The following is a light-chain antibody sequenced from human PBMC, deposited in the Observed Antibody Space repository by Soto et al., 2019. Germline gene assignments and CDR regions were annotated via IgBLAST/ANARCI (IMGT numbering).Light chain of an antibody. J-gene: IGKJ1*01. CDR3: QKYNNWPRT. Sequence: EMALTQSPGTLSLSPGECATLSCRASQSVRSNLAWYQQRPGQAPRLLIYAASTRATGIPDRFSGSGSGTEFTLIIDRLQSEDFAVYYCQKYNNWPRTCGQGTKVDIK. CDR2: AAS. CDR1: QSVRSN. V-gene: IGKV3-15*01.